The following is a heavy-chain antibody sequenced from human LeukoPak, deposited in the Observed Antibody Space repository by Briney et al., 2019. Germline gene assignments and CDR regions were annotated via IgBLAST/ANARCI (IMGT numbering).Heavy chain of an antibody. V-gene: IGHV3-21*01. CDR1: GFTFSSYS. D-gene: IGHD4-23*01. CDR3: ASRYTSVEIFDY. J-gene: IGHJ4*02. Sequence: GGSLRLSCAASGFTFSSYSRKWVRQAPGKGLEWVSSISSSSSYIYYADSVKGRFTISRDNAKNSLYLQMNSLRAEDTAVYYCASRYTSVEIFDYWGQGTLVTVSS. CDR2: ISSSSSYI.